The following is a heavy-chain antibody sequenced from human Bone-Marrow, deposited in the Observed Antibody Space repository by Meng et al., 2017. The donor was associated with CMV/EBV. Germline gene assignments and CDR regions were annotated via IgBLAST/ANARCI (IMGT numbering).Heavy chain of an antibody. CDR2: TYYRSQWFS. CDR3: SRGEDDSSGSTLLAFDF. D-gene: IGHD3-22*01. Sequence: SETLSLTCAVSGDSVSSNTAAWNWIRQSPSRGLEWLGRTYYRSQWFSDYAVSVKGRISISSDTSNYQFSLQLNSVTPEDTAVYYCSRGEDDSSGSTLLAFDFWGRGTMVTVSS. J-gene: IGHJ3*01. V-gene: IGHV6-1*01. CDR1: GDSVSSNTAA.